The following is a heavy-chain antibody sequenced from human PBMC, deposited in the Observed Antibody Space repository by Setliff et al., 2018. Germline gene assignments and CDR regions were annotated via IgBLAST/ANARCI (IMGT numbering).Heavy chain of an antibody. J-gene: IGHJ5*02. CDR2: INPNSGGT. V-gene: IGHV1-2*02. Sequence: ASVKVSCKASGYTFTGSHIHWVRQAPGQGVEWMGWINPNSGGTNYAQQFQGRVTMTRDPSIGTAYMELSGLRSDDTAVYYCERLVRYCTATACQRTSGDDLWGQGTLVTVSS. CDR1: GYTFTGSH. CDR3: ERLVRYCTATACQRTSGDDL. D-gene: IGHD2-8*01.